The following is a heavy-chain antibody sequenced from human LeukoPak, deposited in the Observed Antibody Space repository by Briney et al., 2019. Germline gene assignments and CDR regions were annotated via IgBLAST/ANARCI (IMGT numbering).Heavy chain of an antibody. J-gene: IGHJ4*02. CDR1: GFTVSSNY. CDR2: IYSGGST. Sequence: GGSLRLSCAASGFTVSSNYMSWVRQAPGKGLEWVSVIYSGGSTYYADSVKGRFTISRDNSKNTLYLQMNSLRAEDTAVYYCAGLSGPYKEDFDYWGQGTLVTVSS. V-gene: IGHV3-66*04. CDR3: AGLSGPYKEDFDY. D-gene: IGHD3-10*01.